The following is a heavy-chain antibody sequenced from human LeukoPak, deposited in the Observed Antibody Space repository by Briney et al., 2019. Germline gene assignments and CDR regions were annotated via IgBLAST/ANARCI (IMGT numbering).Heavy chain of an antibody. CDR1: GGSFSGYY. Sequence: SETLSLTCAVYGGSFSGYYWSWIRQPPGKGLEWIGEINHSGTTNYNPSLKSRVAISVDTSKNQLSLKLSSVTAADTAVYYCARAIVVVPAVKEAWFDPWGQGTLVTVSS. CDR2: INHSGTT. D-gene: IGHD2-2*01. V-gene: IGHV4-34*01. J-gene: IGHJ5*02. CDR3: ARAIVVVPAVKEAWFDP.